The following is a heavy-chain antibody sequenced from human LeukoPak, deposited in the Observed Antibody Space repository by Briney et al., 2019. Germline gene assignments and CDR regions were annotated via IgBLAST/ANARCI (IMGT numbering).Heavy chain of an antibody. CDR2: IYHSGTT. CDR1: GFSITSGYF. Sequence: SETLSLTCSVSGFSITSGYFWAWIRQTPGKGLEWIGSIYHSGTTYYNPSLKSRVTMSLDTSKNHFSLNLSSVTAADTAVYYCARQFRSGWSFGLDVWGQGATVTVSS. CDR3: ARQFRSGWSFGLDV. J-gene: IGHJ6*02. V-gene: IGHV4-38-2*02. D-gene: IGHD6-19*01.